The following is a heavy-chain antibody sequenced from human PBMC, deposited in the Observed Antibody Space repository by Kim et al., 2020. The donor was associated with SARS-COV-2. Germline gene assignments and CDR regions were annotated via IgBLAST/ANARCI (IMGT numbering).Heavy chain of an antibody. CDR3: ARGHYDILTGYYNVTNYYYYKDV. V-gene: IGHV1-8*01. CDR1: GYTFTSYD. CDR2: MNPNSGNT. J-gene: IGHJ6*03. D-gene: IGHD3-9*01. Sequence: ASVKVSCKASGYTFTSYDINWVRQATGQGLEWMGWMNPNSGNTGYAQKFQGRVTMTRNTSISTAYMELSSLRSEDTAVYYCARGHYDILTGYYNVTNYYYYKDVWGKGTTVTVSS.